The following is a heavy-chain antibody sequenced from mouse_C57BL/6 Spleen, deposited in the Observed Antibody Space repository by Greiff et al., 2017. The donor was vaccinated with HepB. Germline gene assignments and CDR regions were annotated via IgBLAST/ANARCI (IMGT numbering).Heavy chain of an antibody. CDR2: ISYDGSN. CDR3: ARVLYYGSSTWFAY. D-gene: IGHD1-1*01. Sequence: EVQLQESGPGLVKPSQSLSLTCSVTGYSITSGYYWNWIRQFPGNKLEWMGYISYDGSNNYNPSLKNRISITRDTSKNQFFLKLNSVTTEDTATYYCARVLYYGSSTWFAYWGQGTLVTVST. J-gene: IGHJ3*01. CDR1: GYSITSGYY. V-gene: IGHV3-6*01.